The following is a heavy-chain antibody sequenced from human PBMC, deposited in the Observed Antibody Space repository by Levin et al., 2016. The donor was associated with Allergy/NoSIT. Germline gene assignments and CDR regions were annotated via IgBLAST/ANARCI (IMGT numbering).Heavy chain of an antibody. Sequence: GESLKISCAASGFTFSSYSMNWVRQAPGKGLEWVSSISSSSSYIYYADSVKGRFTISRDNAKNSLYLQMNSLRAEDTAVYYCARDYSSSWTPPGYWGQGTLVTVSS. D-gene: IGHD6-13*01. J-gene: IGHJ4*02. CDR1: GFTFSSYS. CDR3: ARDYSSSWTPPGY. CDR2: ISSSSSYI. V-gene: IGHV3-21*01.